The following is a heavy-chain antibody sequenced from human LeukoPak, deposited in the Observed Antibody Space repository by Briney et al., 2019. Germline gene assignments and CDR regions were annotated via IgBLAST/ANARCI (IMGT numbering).Heavy chain of an antibody. D-gene: IGHD6-13*01. CDR1: GFTFSSYS. CDR3: ARDWRYSSSWFDY. V-gene: IGHV3-21*01. J-gene: IGHJ4*02. Sequence: GGSLRLFCAASGFTFSSYSMNWVRQAPGKGLEWVSYISSSSSDIYYADSVKGRFTISRDNAKNSLYLQMNSLRAEDTAVYYCARDWRYSSSWFDYWGQGTLVTVSS. CDR2: ISSSSSDI.